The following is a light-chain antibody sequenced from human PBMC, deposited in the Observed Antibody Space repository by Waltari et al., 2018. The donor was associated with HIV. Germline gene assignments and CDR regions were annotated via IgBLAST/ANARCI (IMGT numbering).Light chain of an antibody. V-gene: IGLV2-18*02. CDR3: SSYTSSSTVV. CDR1: SSDVGSYNR. CDR2: EVS. J-gene: IGLJ2*01. Sequence: QSALTQPPSVSGSPGQSVTISCTGTSSDVGSYNRVSWYQQPPGTAPKLMIYEVSNRPSGVPDRFSVSKSGNTASLTISGLQAEDEADDYCSSYTSSSTVVFGGGTKLTVL.